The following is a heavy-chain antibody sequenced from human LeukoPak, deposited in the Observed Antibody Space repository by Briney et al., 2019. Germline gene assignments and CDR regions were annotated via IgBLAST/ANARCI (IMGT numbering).Heavy chain of an antibody. CDR1: GYSFTSYW. V-gene: IGHV5-51*01. D-gene: IGHD6-6*01. Sequence: GESLKISCKGSGYSFTSYWNGWVRPMPGEGLEWLWIIYPGDSDTRYSPSFHGPLTISAVKSISTAYLQWSSLKASDTAMYYCARRRDPCPLASSNYLDYWGQGTLATVSS. J-gene: IGHJ4*02. CDR3: ARRRDPCPLASSNYLDY. CDR2: IYPGDSDT.